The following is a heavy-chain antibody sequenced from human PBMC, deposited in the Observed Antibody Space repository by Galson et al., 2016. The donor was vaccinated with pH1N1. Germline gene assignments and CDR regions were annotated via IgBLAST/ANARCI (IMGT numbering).Heavy chain of an antibody. CDR1: GDSVNSGDYY. V-gene: IGHV4-30-4*01. Sequence: TLSLTCSVSGDSVNSGDYYWSWIRQSPGRGLEWIGCISGSGRTYYNPSLKSRLTISLDESKSQFSLRLASVTAPDTATYYWAREGCGGSCYYYYYYYGMDVWGQGATVVVPS. CDR2: ISGSGRT. CDR3: AREGCGGSCYYYYYYYGMDV. D-gene: IGHD2-15*01. J-gene: IGHJ6*02.